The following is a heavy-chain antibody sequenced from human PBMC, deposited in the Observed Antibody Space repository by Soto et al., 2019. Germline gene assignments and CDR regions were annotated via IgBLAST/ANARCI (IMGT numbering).Heavy chain of an antibody. CDR2: MNRDGTNI. D-gene: IGHD1-1*01. J-gene: IGHJ3*02. V-gene: IGHV3-74*01. CDR3: VRDRGQPDAFDI. CDR1: EFTFNVYW. Sequence: EVQLVESGGGLVQPGGSLRLSCAASEFTFNVYWVHWVRQATGKGLVWVAHMNRDGTNINYADSVKGRFTISRDHAKNDLYLQMNSLRVEDTAVYYCVRDRGQPDAFDIWGQGTVVTVSA.